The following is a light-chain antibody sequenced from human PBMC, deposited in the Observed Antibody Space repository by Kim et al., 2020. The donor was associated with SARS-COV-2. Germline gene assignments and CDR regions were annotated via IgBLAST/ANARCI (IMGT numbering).Light chain of an antibody. CDR3: QAWDSSTVV. V-gene: IGLV3-1*01. Sequence: YELTQPPSVSVSPGQTASITCSGDKLGDKYACWYQQKPGQSPVLVIYQDSKRPSGIPERFPGSNSGNTATLTISGTQAMDETDYYCQAWDSSTVV. CDR2: QDS. CDR1: KLGDKY. J-gene: IGLJ2*01.